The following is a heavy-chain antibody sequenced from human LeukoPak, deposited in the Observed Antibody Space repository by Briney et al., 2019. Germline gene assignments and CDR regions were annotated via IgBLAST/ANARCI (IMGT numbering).Heavy chain of an antibody. CDR1: GFTFSSYS. Sequence: GGSLRLSCAASGFTFSSYSMNWVRQAPGKGLEWVSSISSSSSYIYYADSVKGRFTISRDNAKNSLYLQMNSLRAEDTAVYYCARSYSRVAPFDYWGQGTLVIVSS. D-gene: IGHD3-22*01. J-gene: IGHJ4*02. CDR3: ARSYSRVAPFDY. CDR2: ISSSSSYI. V-gene: IGHV3-21*01.